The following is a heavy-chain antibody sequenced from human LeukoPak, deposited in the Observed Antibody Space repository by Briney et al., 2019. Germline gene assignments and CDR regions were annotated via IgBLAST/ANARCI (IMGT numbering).Heavy chain of an antibody. D-gene: IGHD4-17*01. CDR2: INPNSGGT. CDR1: GYTFTGYY. J-gene: IGHJ5*02. Sequence: ASVKVSCKASGYTFTGYYMHWVRQAPGQGLEWMGWINPNSGGTNYAQKFQGRVTMTRDTSISTAYMELSRLRSDDTAVYYCARDSTLTSWFDPWGQGTLVTVSS. CDR3: ARDSTLTSWFDP. V-gene: IGHV1-2*02.